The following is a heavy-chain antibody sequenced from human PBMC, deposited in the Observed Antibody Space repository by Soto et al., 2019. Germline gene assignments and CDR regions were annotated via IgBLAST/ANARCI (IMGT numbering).Heavy chain of an antibody. V-gene: IGHV5-51*01. CDR1: GYKFIDYW. D-gene: IGHD3-22*01. CDR3: ARSYGGEYYDSRSYYYAY. Sequence: PGESLKISCKGSGYKFIDYWIGCVGQVPGKGLEWMGGIYPGDFDRKYSPSFQGQVTISADKSITNAYLQWSSLKASDTAIYYCARSYGGEYYDSRSYYYAYWGQGTLVTVSS. J-gene: IGHJ4*02. CDR2: IYPGDFDR.